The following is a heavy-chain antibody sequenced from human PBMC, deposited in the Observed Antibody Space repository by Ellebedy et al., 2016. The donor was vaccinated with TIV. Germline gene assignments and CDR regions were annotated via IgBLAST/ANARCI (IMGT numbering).Heavy chain of an antibody. CDR3: ARDNWEQLPARQGGMDV. Sequence: GESLKISXAASGFTFSSYSMNWVRQAPGKGLEWVSSISSSSSYIYYADSVKGRFTISRDNAKNSLYLQMNSLRAEDTAVYYCARDNWEQLPARQGGMDVWGQGTTVTVSS. J-gene: IGHJ6*02. V-gene: IGHV3-21*04. CDR1: GFTFSSYS. CDR2: ISSSSSYI. D-gene: IGHD6-6*01.